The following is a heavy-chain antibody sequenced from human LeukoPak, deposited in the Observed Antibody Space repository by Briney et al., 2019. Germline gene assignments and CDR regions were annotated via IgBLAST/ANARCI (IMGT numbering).Heavy chain of an antibody. CDR3: ARGLENLNVYVFDY. V-gene: IGHV4-39*07. Sequence: SETLSLTCTVSGGSISSSSYYWGWIRQPPGKGLEWIGSIYYSGSTYYNPSLKSRVTISVDTSKNQFSLKLSSVTAADTAVYYCARGLENLNVYVFDYWGQGTLVTVSS. CDR2: IYYSGST. CDR1: GGSISSSSYY. J-gene: IGHJ4*02. D-gene: IGHD1-1*01.